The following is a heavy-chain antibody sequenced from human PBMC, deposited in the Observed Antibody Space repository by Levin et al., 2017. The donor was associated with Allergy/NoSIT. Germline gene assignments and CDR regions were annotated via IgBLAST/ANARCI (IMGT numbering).Heavy chain of an antibody. V-gene: IGHV4-39*01. D-gene: IGHD6-13*01. CDR1: GGSISSSSYY. Sequence: GSLRLSCTVSGGSISSSSYYWGWIRQPPGKGLEWIGSIYYSGSTYYNPSLKSRVTISVDTSKNQFSLKLSSVTAADTAVYYCARHSGSSGFWYFDLWGRGTLVTVSS. CDR2: IYYSGST. J-gene: IGHJ2*01. CDR3: ARHSGSSGFWYFDL.